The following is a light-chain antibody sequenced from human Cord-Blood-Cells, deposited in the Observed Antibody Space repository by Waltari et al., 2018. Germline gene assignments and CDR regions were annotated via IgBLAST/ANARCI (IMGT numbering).Light chain of an antibody. V-gene: IGLV6-57*01. CDR2: EDN. Sequence: NFMLTQPHSVSESPGKTVTISCTRSSGSIASNHVQWYQQRPGSSPTTVIYEDNQRPSGVPARFSGSFDSSSNAASLTISGLKTEDEPDYYCQSYDSSNQVFGGGTKLTVL. CDR1: SGSIASNH. CDR3: QSYDSSNQV. J-gene: IGLJ3*02.